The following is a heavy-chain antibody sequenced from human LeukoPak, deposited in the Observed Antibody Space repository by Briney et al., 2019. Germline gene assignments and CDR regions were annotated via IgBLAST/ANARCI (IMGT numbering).Heavy chain of an antibody. CDR2: ISGSGGST. CDR1: GFTVGSNY. CDR3: AKGRTYYDFWSGSV. J-gene: IGHJ4*02. Sequence: PGGSLRLSCAASGFTVGSNYMSWVRQAPGKGLEWVSAISGSGGSTYYADSVKGRFTISRDNSKNTLYLQMNSLRAEDTAVYYCAKGRTYYDFWSGSVWGQGTLVTVSS. D-gene: IGHD3-3*01. V-gene: IGHV3-23*01.